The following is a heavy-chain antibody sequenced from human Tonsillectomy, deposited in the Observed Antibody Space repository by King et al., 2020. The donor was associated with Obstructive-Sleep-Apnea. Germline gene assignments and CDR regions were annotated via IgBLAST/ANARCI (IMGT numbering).Heavy chain of an antibody. D-gene: IGHD3-9*01. Sequence: QLQESGPGLVKPSETLSLTCTVSGGSISSSSYYWGWIRQPPGKGLEWIGSIYYSGSTYYNPSLKSRVTISVDTSKNQFSLKLSSVTAADTAVYYCARVKYYDILTGYNNYWYFDLWGCGTLVTVSS. V-gene: IGHV4-39*07. J-gene: IGHJ2*01. CDR1: GGSISSSSYY. CDR3: ARVKYYDILTGYNNYWYFDL. CDR2: IYYSGST.